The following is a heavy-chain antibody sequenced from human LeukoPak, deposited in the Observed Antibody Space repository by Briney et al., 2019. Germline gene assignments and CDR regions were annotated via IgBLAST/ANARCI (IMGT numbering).Heavy chain of an antibody. CDR3: AKDPHGSYGPRYFFDS. CDR2: IWYDETYK. V-gene: IGHV3-33*06. J-gene: IGHJ4*02. D-gene: IGHD5-18*01. CDR1: GFTFSSYA. Sequence: GGSLRLSCAASGFTFSSYAMHWVRQAPGKGLEWVAVIWYDETYKYYADSVKGRFTISRDNSKNTLYLQMNSLRAEDTALYYCAKDPHGSYGPRYFFDSWGQGALVTVSS.